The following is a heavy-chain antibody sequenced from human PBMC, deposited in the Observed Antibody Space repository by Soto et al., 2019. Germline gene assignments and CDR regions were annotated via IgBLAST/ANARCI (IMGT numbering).Heavy chain of an antibody. J-gene: IGHJ6*02. D-gene: IGHD1-26*01. CDR3: ASHSGSSPEGRYYYGMGV. V-gene: IGHV1-69*12. CDR2: IISIFGTA. CDR1: GGTFSSYA. Sequence: QVQLVQSGAEVKKPGSSVKVSCKASGGTFSSYAISWVRQAPGQGLEWMGGIISIFGTADYAQKFQGRVTITADESTSTAYMELSSLRSEDTAVYYCASHSGSSPEGRYYYGMGVWGQGTTVTVSS.